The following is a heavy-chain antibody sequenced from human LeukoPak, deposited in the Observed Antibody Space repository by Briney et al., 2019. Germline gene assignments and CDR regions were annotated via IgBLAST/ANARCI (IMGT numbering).Heavy chain of an antibody. J-gene: IGHJ3*02. CDR3: ARDPDWGAFDI. Sequence: PSETLSLTCTVSGGSISSYYWSWIRQPPGKGLEWIGYIYYSGSTNYNPSLKSRVTISVDTSKNQFSLKLSSVTAADTAVYYCARDPDWGAFDIWGQGTMVTVSS. V-gene: IGHV4-59*01. CDR2: IYYSGST. CDR1: GGSISSYY. D-gene: IGHD3/OR15-3a*01.